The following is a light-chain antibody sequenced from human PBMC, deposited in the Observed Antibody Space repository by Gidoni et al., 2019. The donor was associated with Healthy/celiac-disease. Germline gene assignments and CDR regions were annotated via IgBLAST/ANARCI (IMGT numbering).Light chain of an antibody. J-gene: IGKJ1*01. V-gene: IGKV3-15*01. CDR3: QQYNNWPVT. CDR1: QSVSSN. Sequence: EIVMTQSPATLSVSPGDRATLSCRASQSVSSNLAWYQHKPGQAPRLLIYGASTRATGIPARFMGSGSGTECTLTISSLHSEDFAVYYCQQYNNWPVTFGQXTKVEIK. CDR2: GAS.